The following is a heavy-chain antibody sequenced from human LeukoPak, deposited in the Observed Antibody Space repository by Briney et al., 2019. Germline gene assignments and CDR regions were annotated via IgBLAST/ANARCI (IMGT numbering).Heavy chain of an antibody. J-gene: IGHJ4*02. V-gene: IGHV3-30*18. D-gene: IGHD5-18*01. CDR2: ISYDGSNK. Sequence: GGSLRLSCAASGFTFSSYGMHWVRQAPGKGLEWVAVISYDGSNKYYADSVKGRFTISRDNSKNTLYLQMNSLRAEDTAVYYCAKGDGYCYGYDYWGQGTLVTVSS. CDR3: AKGDGYCYGYDY. CDR1: GFTFSSYG.